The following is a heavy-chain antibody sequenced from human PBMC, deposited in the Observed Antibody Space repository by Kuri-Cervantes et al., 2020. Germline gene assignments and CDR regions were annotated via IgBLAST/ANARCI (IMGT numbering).Heavy chain of an antibody. CDR1: GFTFSDYY. CDR2: ISSSGSTI. CDR3: ARDGDSSSGGMDV. D-gene: IGHD6-13*01. V-gene: IGHV3-11*01. Sequence: GESLKISCAASGFTFSDYYMSWIRQAPGKGLEWVSYISSSGSTIYYADSVKGRFTISRDNAKNSLYLQMNSLRAEDTAVYYCARDGDSSSGGMDVWGQGTTVTVSS. J-gene: IGHJ6*02.